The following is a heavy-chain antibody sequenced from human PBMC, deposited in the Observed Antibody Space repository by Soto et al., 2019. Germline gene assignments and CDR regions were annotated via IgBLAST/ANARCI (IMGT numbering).Heavy chain of an antibody. CDR2: ISAYNGNT. J-gene: IGHJ3*02. CDR1: GYTFTSYG. V-gene: IGHV1-18*01. Sequence: QVQLVQSGAEVKKPGASVKVSCKASGYTFTSYGISWVRQAPGQGLEWLGWISAYNGNTNYAQKLQGRVTMTTDTSTSTAYMELRSLRSDDTAVYYCAREAGYSSSWYGDDALDIWGQGTMVTVSS. CDR3: AREAGYSSSWYGDDALDI. D-gene: IGHD6-13*01.